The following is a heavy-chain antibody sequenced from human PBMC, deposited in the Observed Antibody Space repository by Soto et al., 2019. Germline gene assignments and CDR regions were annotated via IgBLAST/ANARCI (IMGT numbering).Heavy chain of an antibody. J-gene: IGHJ6*02. V-gene: IGHV3-30-3*01. D-gene: IGHD3-16*02. CDR3: VKEQWSNLPYIYAMDV. CDR1: GVTFSNSD. CDR2: LFADGSNK. Sequence: QVQLVEAGGGVVQRGRSLRLSCAASGVTFSNSDMHWVRQAPGKGLEWVAVLFADGSNKYYADSVKGRFTISRDSSKNTMYLQKNSLRAEDTAVYYCVKEQWSNLPYIYAMDVWGQGTTVTVSS.